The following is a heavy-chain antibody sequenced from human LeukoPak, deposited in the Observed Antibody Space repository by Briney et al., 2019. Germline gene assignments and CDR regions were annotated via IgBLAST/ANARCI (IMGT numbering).Heavy chain of an antibody. Sequence: GESLKISCNGSGYXFTTYWIGWVRQMPGKGLASMGIIYPGDSDTRYSPSFQGQVTISADKSISTAYLQWSSLKASDTAMYYCTRLDSSGWYYFDYWGQGTLVTVSS. CDR1: GYXFTTYW. CDR2: IYPGDSDT. V-gene: IGHV5-51*01. J-gene: IGHJ4*02. CDR3: TRLDSSGWYYFDY. D-gene: IGHD6-19*01.